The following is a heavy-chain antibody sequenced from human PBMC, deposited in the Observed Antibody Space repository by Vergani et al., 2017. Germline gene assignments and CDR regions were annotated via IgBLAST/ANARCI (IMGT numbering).Heavy chain of an antibody. J-gene: IGHJ5*01. CDR1: GDSINSDTYH. Sequence: QVQLQESGPGLVKPSQTLSLTCSVSGDSINSDTYHWCWIRQPAGKGLEWVGRILTGGNTIHNPSLRSRVFMSTDTSKNQFYLKLTSVTAADTAVYYCARHDVLEGWFDPWGPGTLVTGST. CDR2: ILTGGNT. CDR3: ARHDVLEGWFDP. V-gene: IGHV4-61*02. D-gene: IGHD3-16*01.